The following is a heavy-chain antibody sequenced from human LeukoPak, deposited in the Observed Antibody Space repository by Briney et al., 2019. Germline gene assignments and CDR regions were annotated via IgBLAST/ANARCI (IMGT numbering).Heavy chain of an antibody. V-gene: IGHV4-34*01. Sequence: SETLSLTCAVYGGSFSGYYWSWIRQPPGKGLEWIGEINHSGSTNYNPSLKSRVTISVDTSKNQFSLKLSSVTAADTAVYYCARGWISGWYNWFDPWGQGTLVTVSS. D-gene: IGHD6-13*01. J-gene: IGHJ5*02. CDR2: INHSGST. CDR1: GGSFSGYY. CDR3: ARGWISGWYNWFDP.